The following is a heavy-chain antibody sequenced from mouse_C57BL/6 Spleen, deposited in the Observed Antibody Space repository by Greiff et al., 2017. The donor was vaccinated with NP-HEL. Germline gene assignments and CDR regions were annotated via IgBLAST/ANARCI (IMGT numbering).Heavy chain of an antibody. CDR1: GFTFSSYA. J-gene: IGHJ1*03. D-gene: IGHD1-1*01. Sequence: EVKVEESGGGLVKPGGSLKLSCAASGFTFSSYAMSWVRQTPEKRLEWVATISDGGSYTYYPDNVKGRFTISRDNAKNNLYLQMSHLKSEDTAMYYCASHYYGSSYWYFDVWGTGTTVTVSS. CDR2: ISDGGSYT. CDR3: ASHYYGSSYWYFDV. V-gene: IGHV5-4*03.